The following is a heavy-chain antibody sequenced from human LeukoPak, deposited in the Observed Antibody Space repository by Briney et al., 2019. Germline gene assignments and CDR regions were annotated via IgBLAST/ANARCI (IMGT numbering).Heavy chain of an antibody. D-gene: IGHD6-13*01. Sequence: GGSLRLSCAASGFTFSSYGMHWVRQAPGKGLEWVAVIWYDGSNKYYADSVKGRFTISRDNSKNTLYLQMNSLRAGDTAVYYCARDRSSSWDHYYYYGMDVWGQGTTVTVSS. CDR2: IWYDGSNK. CDR1: GFTFSSYG. CDR3: ARDRSSSWDHYYYYGMDV. V-gene: IGHV3-33*01. J-gene: IGHJ6*02.